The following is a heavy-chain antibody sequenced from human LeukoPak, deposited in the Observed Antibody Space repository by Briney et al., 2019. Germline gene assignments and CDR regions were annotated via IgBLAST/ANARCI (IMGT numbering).Heavy chain of an antibody. Sequence: SETLSLTCTVSGGSISSHYWSWIRQPPGKGLEWIGYIYYSGSTNYNPPLKSRVTISVDTSKNQSSLKLSSVTAADTAVYYCARSSRFLEWLDYWGQGTLVTVSS. CDR1: GGSISSHY. CDR2: IYYSGST. J-gene: IGHJ4*02. V-gene: IGHV4-59*11. CDR3: ARSSRFLEWLDY. D-gene: IGHD3-3*01.